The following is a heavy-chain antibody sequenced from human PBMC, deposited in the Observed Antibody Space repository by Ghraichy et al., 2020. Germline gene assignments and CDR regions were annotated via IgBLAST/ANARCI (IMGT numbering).Heavy chain of an antibody. Sequence: LSLTCAASGFTFSSYAMSWVRQAPGKGLEWVSAISGSGGSTYYADSVKGRFTISRDNSKNTLYLQMNSLRAEDTAVYYCAKSVRSDYFDYWGQGTLVTVSS. CDR1: GFTFSSYA. J-gene: IGHJ4*02. V-gene: IGHV3-23*01. D-gene: IGHD3-3*01. CDR3: AKSVRSDYFDY. CDR2: ISGSGGST.